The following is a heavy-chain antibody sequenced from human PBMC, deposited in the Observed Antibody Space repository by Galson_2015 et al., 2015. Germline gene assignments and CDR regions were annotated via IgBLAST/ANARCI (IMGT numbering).Heavy chain of an antibody. CDR3: ARLAGSGTKDAFDI. CDR1: GFTFSSYS. CDR2: IYGDGTT. V-gene: IGHV3-53*01. J-gene: IGHJ3*02. Sequence: SLRLSCAASGFTFSSYSMNWVRQAPGKGLEWVSIIYGDGTTYYADSVKGRFTISRDNSKNTLYLQMNSLRAEDTALYYCARLAGSGTKDAFDIWGQGTLVTVSS. D-gene: IGHD3-10*01.